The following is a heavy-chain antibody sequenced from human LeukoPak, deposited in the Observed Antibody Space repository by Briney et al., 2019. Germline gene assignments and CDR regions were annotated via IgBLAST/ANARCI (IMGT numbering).Heavy chain of an antibody. CDR1: GGSISSYY. J-gene: IGHJ3*02. V-gene: IGHV4-4*07. CDR3: ARAYCGGDCYRNAFDI. CDR2: IYTSGST. D-gene: IGHD2-21*01. Sequence: SETLSLTCTVSGGSISSYYWSWIRQPAGKGLEWIGRIYTSGSTNYNPSLKSRVTISVDTSKNQFSLKLSSVTAADTAVYYCARAYCGGDCYRNAFDIWGQGTMVTVSS.